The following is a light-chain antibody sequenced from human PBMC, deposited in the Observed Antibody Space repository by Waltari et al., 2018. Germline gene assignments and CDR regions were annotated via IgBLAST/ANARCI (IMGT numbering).Light chain of an antibody. Sequence: DIQMTQSPSTLSVSVGDRVTITCRASQSIITWLAWYQQKPGKAPKVLIYKASNLQSGVPSRFSGSVSGTEFTLTISSLQPDDFGTYYCQQYNSFPTFGQGTKVEIK. CDR2: KAS. V-gene: IGKV1-5*03. J-gene: IGKJ1*01. CDR1: QSIITW. CDR3: QQYNSFPT.